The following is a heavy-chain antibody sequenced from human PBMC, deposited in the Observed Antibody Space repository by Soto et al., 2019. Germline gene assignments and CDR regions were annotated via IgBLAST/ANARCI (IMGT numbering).Heavy chain of an antibody. CDR1: GASISSYY. Sequence: QVQLQESGPGLVKTSETLFLTCTVTGASISSYYWSWIRQPPGKGLEWIGHISYSGSTNYNPSVMGRVTVSVDRSTNQFSPKLSSVTAADTAVYYCARAQPFEFHNWFDPWGQGTLVSVSS. CDR3: ARAQPFEFHNWFDP. J-gene: IGHJ5*02. CDR2: ISYSGST. V-gene: IGHV4-59*01. D-gene: IGHD2-2*01.